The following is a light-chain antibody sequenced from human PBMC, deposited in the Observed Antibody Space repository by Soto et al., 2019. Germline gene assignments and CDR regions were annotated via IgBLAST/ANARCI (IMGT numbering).Light chain of an antibody. V-gene: IGKV3-15*01. CDR3: QKYGNFWT. J-gene: IGKJ1*01. Sequence: EIGMTQSPATLSVSRGESATLSCRASQRISRNLAWYEQKPGQAPRLLIYDASTRATAIPARFSGSGSETEFTLTPGSLQSQDSAVYYCQKYGNFWTFGQGTKVDI. CDR1: QRISRN. CDR2: DAS.